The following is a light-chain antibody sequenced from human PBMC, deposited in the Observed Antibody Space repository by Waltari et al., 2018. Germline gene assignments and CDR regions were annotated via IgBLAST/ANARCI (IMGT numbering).Light chain of an antibody. CDR2: AAS. CDR1: QSISSY. V-gene: IGKV1-39*01. CDR3: QQSYSTLLT. Sequence: IQMTHSPSFLSASVADRVTITCRASQSISSYLYWYQQKPGKAPKLLIYAASSLQSGVPSRFSGSGSGTDFTLTISSLQPEDFATYYCQQSYSTLLTFGQGTRLEIK. J-gene: IGKJ5*01.